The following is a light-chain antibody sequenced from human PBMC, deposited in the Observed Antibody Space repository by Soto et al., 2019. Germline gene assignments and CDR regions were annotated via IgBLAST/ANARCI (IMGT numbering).Light chain of an antibody. CDR2: GVT. V-gene: IGLV2-14*03. CDR3: CSYTSDLTHYV. J-gene: IGLJ1*01. Sequence: QDVRSQPASVSWSPGQVIAISCTGTSSDIGGHDDVSWYQQHPGKVPKLLIYGVTDRPSGVSNRFSGSKSGNVASLTISGLQAEDEADYRCCSYTSDLTHYVFGTGTKVTVL. CDR1: SSDIGGHDD.